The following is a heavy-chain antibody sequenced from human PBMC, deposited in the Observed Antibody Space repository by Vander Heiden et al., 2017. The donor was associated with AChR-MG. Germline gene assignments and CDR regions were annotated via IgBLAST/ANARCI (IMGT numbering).Heavy chain of an antibody. CDR1: GGSFSGYY. CDR3: ARVLRYFDWLYLDY. J-gene: IGHJ4*02. CDR2: INHSGST. D-gene: IGHD3-9*01. Sequence: QVQLQQWGAGLLKPSETLSLTCAVSGGSFSGYYWSWIRQPPGKGLEWIGEINHSGSTNYNPSLKSRVTISVDTSKNQFSLKLSSVTAADTAVYYCARVLRYFDWLYLDYWGQGTLVTVSS. V-gene: IGHV4-34*01.